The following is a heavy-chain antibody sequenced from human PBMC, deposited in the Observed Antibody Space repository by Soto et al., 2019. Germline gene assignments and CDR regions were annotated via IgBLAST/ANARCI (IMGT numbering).Heavy chain of an antibody. Sequence: QVQLVQSGAEVKKPGASVKVSCKASGYTLTSYGISWVRHAPGQGLEWMGWISAYNGHTNYAQKLQGRVTMSTDTATSRDCMQLRCLGSDETALYYFTGSVMMEALGSCGQ. CDR3: TGSVMMEALGS. CDR1: GYTLTSYG. V-gene: IGHV1-18*01. J-gene: IGHJ4*02. D-gene: IGHD3-16*01. CDR2: ISAYNGHT.